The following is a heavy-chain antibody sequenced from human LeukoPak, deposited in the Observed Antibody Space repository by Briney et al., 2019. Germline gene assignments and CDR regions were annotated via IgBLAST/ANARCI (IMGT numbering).Heavy chain of an antibody. CDR1: RFTFSSYG. D-gene: IGHD3-22*01. CDR2: ISGSGGST. Sequence: GGTLRLSCAASRFTFSSYGMSWVRQAPGKGLEWVSSISGSGGSTYYADSVKGRFTISRDNSKNTLYLQMNSLRDEDTAVYYCAKSSYYDASGYYREYYFDYWGQGTLVTVSS. CDR3: AKSSYYDASGYYREYYFDY. J-gene: IGHJ4*02. V-gene: IGHV3-23*01.